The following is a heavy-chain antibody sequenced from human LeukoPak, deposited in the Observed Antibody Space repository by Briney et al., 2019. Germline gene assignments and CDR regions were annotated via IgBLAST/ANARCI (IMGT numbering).Heavy chain of an antibody. CDR1: GYTFTSYG. D-gene: IGHD2-2*01. CDR3: ARDLPAADAFDI. Sequence: ASVKVSCKASGYTFTSYGISWVRQAPGQGLEWMGWISIYNRNTNYAQKLQGRVTMTTDTSTSTAYMELRSLRSDDTAVYYCARDLPAADAFDIWGQGTMVTVSS. CDR2: ISIYNRNT. J-gene: IGHJ3*02. V-gene: IGHV1-18*01.